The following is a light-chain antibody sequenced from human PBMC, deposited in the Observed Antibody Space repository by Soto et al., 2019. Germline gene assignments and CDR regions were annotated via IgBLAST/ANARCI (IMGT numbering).Light chain of an antibody. CDR2: GAS. V-gene: IGKV3-15*01. CDR3: QQYNNWPPLVT. Sequence: EIVMTQSPATLSVSPGERATLSCRASQSVSSNLAWYQQKPGQAPRLLIYGASTRATGIPAMFSGSGSGTEFTLTISSLQSEDFAVYYCQQYNNWPPLVTFGGGTKVEIK. J-gene: IGKJ4*01. CDR1: QSVSSN.